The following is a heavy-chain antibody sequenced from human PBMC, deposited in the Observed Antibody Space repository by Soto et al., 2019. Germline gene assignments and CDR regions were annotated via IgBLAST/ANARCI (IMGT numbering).Heavy chain of an antibody. CDR3: AREGLPPNAHG. J-gene: IGHJ4*02. D-gene: IGHD3-16*01. CDR2: ISSSSSYT. CDR1: GFTFSDYY. V-gene: IGHV3-11*06. Sequence: PGGSLRLSCAASGFTFSDYYMSWIRQAPGKGLEWVSYISSSSSYTNYADSVKGRFTISRDNAKNSLYLQMNSLRAEDTAVYYCAREGLPPNAHGWGQGTLVTVSS.